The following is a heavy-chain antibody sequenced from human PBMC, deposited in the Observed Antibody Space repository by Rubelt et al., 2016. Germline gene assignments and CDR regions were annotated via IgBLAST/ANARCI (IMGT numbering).Heavy chain of an antibody. CDR3: ARQRYYDFWSGYPHAFDI. CDR1: GGSISSYY. J-gene: IGHJ3*02. D-gene: IGHD3-3*01. Sequence: GGSISSYYWGWIRQPPGKGLEWIGSIYYSGSTYYNPSLKSRVTISVDTSKNQFSLKLSSVTAADTAVYYCARQRYYDFWSGYPHAFDIWGQGTMVTVSS. V-gene: IGHV4-39*01. CDR2: IYYSGST.